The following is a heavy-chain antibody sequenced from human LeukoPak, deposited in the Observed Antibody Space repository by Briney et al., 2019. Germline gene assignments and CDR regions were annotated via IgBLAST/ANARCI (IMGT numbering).Heavy chain of an antibody. CDR3: ARERTGPGRYYYYGMDV. CDR1: GFTVSSNY. D-gene: IGHD3-10*01. V-gene: IGHV3-66*01. CDR2: IYSGGST. Sequence: TGGSLRLSCAASGFTVSSNYMSWVRQALGKGLEWVSVIYSGGSTYYADSVKGRFTISRDNSKNTLYLQMNSLRAEDTAVYYCARERTGPGRYYYYGMDVWGQGTTVTVSS. J-gene: IGHJ6*02.